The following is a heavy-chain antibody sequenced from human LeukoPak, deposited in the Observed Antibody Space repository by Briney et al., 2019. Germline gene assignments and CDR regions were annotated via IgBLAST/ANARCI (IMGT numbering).Heavy chain of an antibody. CDR1: GGSISSYY. CDR3: ARHSKRGWFDP. D-gene: IGHD3-10*01. CDR2: IYYSGST. J-gene: IGHJ5*02. V-gene: IGHV4-59*08. Sequence: RPSETLSLTCTVSGGSISSYYWSWIRQPPGKGLEWIGYIYYSGSTNYNPSLKSRVTISVDTSKNQFSLKLSSVTAADTAVYYCARHSKRGWFDPWGQGTLVTVSS.